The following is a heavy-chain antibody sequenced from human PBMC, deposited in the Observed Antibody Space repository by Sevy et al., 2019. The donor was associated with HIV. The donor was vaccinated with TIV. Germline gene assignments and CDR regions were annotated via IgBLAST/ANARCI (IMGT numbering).Heavy chain of an antibody. CDR1: GFTFSSYD. V-gene: IGHV3-48*03. CDR3: TRNGGAFDNGFDP. D-gene: IGHD2-8*01. J-gene: IGHJ5*02. CDR2: ISSSGSSI. Sequence: GGSLTLSCTASGFTFSSYDMNWVRHAPGKGLEWVSKISSSGSSIYYADSVKGRFTISRDNAKNSLNLQMNSLRAEDTAVYYCTRNGGAFDNGFDPWGQGTLVTVSS.